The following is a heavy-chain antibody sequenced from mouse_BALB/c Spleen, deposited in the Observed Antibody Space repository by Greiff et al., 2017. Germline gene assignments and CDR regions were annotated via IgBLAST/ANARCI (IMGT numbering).Heavy chain of an antibody. J-gene: IGHJ2*01. D-gene: IGHD6-1*01. V-gene: IGHV1-87*01. CDR2: IYPGDGDT. CDR1: GYTFTSYW. Sequence: QVQLQQSGAELARPGASVKLSCKASGYTFTSYWMQWVKQRPGQGLEWIGAIYPGDGDTRYTQKFKGKATLTADKSSSTAYMQLSSLASEDSAVYYCARSHSDYWGQGTTLTVSS. CDR3: ARSHSDY.